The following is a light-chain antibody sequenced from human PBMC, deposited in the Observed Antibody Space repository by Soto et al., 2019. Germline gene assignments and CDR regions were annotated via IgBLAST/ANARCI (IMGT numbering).Light chain of an antibody. CDR1: QSVSSN. J-gene: IGKJ5*01. CDR3: QQRHNWIT. V-gene: IGKV3D-15*01. CDR2: GAS. Sequence: EIVMTHSPATLSVSPCERATLSFRASQSVSSNLAWYQQKPGQAPRLLIYGASTRATGIPARFSGSGFGTDFTLTISSLEPEDFAVYYCQQRHNWITFGQGTRLEIK.